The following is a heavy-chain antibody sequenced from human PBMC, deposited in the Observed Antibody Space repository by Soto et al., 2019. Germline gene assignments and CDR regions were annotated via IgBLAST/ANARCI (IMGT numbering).Heavy chain of an antibody. D-gene: IGHD3-16*01. CDR3: ARLIGNSWLDS. J-gene: IGHJ5*01. Sequence: PSQTLSLTCAISGDSVSTNSATWDWFRQSPSRGLEWLGRTYYRSKWNNDYAESVKNRITINPDTSNNQLSLQLNSVTPDDTAVYYCARLIGNSWLDSWGQGTLVTVSS. CDR2: TYYRSKWNN. V-gene: IGHV6-1*01. CDR1: GDSVSTNSAT.